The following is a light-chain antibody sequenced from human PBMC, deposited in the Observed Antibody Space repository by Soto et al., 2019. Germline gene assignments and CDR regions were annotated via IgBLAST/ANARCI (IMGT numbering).Light chain of an antibody. V-gene: IGKV3-15*01. CDR3: QQGHNWPLT. CDR2: GAS. CDR1: QSINSE. J-gene: IGKJ2*01. Sequence: EIVMTQSQATLSLSPGERAALSCRASQSINSELAWYQQKPGQPPRLLIYGASTRATGVPARFTGSESGSEFTLTISGRQSEDCAVYYCQQGHNWPLTFGQGTMLEI.